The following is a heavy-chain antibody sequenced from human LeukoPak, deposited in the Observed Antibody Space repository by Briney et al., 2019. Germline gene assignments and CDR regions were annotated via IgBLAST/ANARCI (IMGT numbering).Heavy chain of an antibody. CDR3: ARELVHAFDI. J-gene: IGHJ3*02. D-gene: IGHD6-13*01. V-gene: IGHV3-21*01. CDR1: GFTFSSYS. Sequence: GGSLRLSCAASGFTFSSYSMNWVRQAPGKGLEWVSSISSSSSYIYYADSVKGRFTISRDNAKNSLYLQMNSLGAEDTAVYYCARELVHAFDIWGQGTMVTVSS. CDR2: ISSSSSYI.